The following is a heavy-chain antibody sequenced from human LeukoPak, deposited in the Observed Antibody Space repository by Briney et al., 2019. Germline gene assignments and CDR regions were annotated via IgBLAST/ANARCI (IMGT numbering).Heavy chain of an antibody. J-gene: IGHJ5*02. CDR1: GGSFSGYY. Sequence: SETLSLTCAVYGGSFSGYYWSWIRQPPGKGLEWIGEINHSGSTNYNPSLKSRVTISVDTSKNQFSLKLSSVTAADTAVYYCARGRWSGYDVEAYNWFDPWGQGTLVTVSS. V-gene: IGHV4-34*01. CDR3: ARGRWSGYDVEAYNWFDP. CDR2: INHSGST. D-gene: IGHD5-12*01.